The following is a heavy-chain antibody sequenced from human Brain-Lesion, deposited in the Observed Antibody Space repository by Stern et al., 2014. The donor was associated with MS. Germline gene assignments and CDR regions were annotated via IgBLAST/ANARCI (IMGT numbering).Heavy chain of an antibody. D-gene: IGHD3-10*01. V-gene: IGHV4-61*02. J-gene: IGHJ4*02. Sequence: QLQLQESGPGLVRPSQTLSLTCTVSGGSITSGRYYWTWIRQTAGKGLEWIGRIYTSGGTNYNPSFESRVTISMDTSSNHFSLQLSSVTVADTAVYFCARADYSLSGTPFDYWGQGTLVAV. CDR2: IYTSGGT. CDR3: ARADYSLSGTPFDY. CDR1: GGSITSGRYY.